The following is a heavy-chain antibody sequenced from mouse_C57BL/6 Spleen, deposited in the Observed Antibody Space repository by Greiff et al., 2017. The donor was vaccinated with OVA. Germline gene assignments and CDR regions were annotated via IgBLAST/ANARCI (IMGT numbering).Heavy chain of an antibody. D-gene: IGHD2-12*01. Sequence: VQLQQPGAELVKPGASVKMSCKASGYTFTSYWITWVKQRPGQGLEWIGDIYPGSGSPNYNEKFKSKATLTADTPSRTSYMQLSSLTSEDSAVYYCARLRPWYFDVWGTGTTVTVSS. CDR2: IYPGSGSP. CDR3: ARLRPWYFDV. V-gene: IGHV1-55*01. CDR1: GYTFTSYW. J-gene: IGHJ1*03.